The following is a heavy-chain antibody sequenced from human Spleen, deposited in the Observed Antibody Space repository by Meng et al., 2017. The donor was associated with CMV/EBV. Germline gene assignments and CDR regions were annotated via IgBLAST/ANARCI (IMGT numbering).Heavy chain of an antibody. J-gene: IGHJ5*02. Sequence: GESLKISCAASGFTFNTYSMNWVRQAPGKGLEWVSSISSSSSYIYYADSVKGRFTISRDNAKNSLYLQMNRLRAEDTGVYYCARDLRSLTSIAVGFDPWGQGTLVTVSS. V-gene: IGHV3-21*01. CDR3: ARDLRSLTSIAVGFDP. CDR2: ISSSSSYI. D-gene: IGHD6-19*01. CDR1: GFTFNTYS.